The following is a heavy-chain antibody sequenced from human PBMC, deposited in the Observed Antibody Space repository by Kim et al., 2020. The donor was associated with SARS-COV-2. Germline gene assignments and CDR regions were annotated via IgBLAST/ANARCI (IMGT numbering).Heavy chain of an antibody. D-gene: IGHD3-10*01. V-gene: IGHV3-30*01. CDR3: ARGYGHMVRGVNYGMDV. Sequence: VKGRFTISRDNSKNTLYLQMNSLRAEDTAVYYCARGYGHMVRGVNYGMDVWGQGTTVTVSS. J-gene: IGHJ6*02.